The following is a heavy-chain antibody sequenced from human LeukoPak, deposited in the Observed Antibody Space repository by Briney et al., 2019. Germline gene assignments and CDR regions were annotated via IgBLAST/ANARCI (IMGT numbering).Heavy chain of an antibody. V-gene: IGHV1-18*01. CDR1: GYTFTSYV. D-gene: IGHD5-18*01. J-gene: IGHJ5*02. Sequence: ASVKVSCKASGYTFTSYVISWVRQAPGQGLEWMGWISAYNGNTNYAQKLQGRVTMTTDTSTSTAYMELRSLRSDDTAVYYCARGGYSYGFPGGWFDPWGQGTLVTVSS. CDR3: ARGGYSYGFPGGWFDP. CDR2: ISAYNGNT.